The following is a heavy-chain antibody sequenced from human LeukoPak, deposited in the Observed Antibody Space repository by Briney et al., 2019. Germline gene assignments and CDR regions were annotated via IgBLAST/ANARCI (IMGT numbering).Heavy chain of an antibody. V-gene: IGHV4-4*09. J-gene: IGHJ6*03. CDR1: GGSISSYY. CDR2: IYTSGST. D-gene: IGHD3-3*01. CDR3: ARVPQRSGPYYHHYMDV. Sequence: SEALSLTCTVSGGSISSYYWSWIRQPPGKGLEWIGYIYTSGSTNYNPSLKSRVTISVDTSKNQFSLKLSSVTAADTAVYYCARVPQRSGPYYHHYMDVWGKGTTVNVSS.